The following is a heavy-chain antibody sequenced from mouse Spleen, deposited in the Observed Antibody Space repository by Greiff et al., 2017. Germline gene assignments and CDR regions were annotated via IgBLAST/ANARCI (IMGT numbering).Heavy chain of an antibody. Sequence: VQLKQSGAELVRSGASVKLSCTASGFNIKDYYMHWVKQRPEQGLEWIGWIDPENGDTEYAPKFQGKATMTADTSSNTAYLQLSSLTSEDTAVYYCNPQSSGYLYYFDYWGQGTTLTVSS. V-gene: IGHV14-4*02. CDR3: NPQSSGYLYYFDY. CDR2: IDPENGDT. CDR1: GFNIKDYY. J-gene: IGHJ2*01. D-gene: IGHD3-1*01.